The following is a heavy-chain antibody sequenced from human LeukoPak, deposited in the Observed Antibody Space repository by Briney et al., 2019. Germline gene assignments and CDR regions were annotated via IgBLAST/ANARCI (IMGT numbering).Heavy chain of an antibody. CDR3: ARNDNNYFASGSYPPDY. J-gene: IGHJ4*02. CDR1: GYTFTGYY. Sequence: GASVKVSCKASGYTFTGYYMHWVRQAPGQGLQWMGRINPKSGGTHYAQKFEDRVTMTRDAFINTAYMELSRLRPDDTTLYYCARNDNNYFASGSYPPDYWGQGTLVIVSS. CDR2: INPKSGGT. D-gene: IGHD3-10*01. V-gene: IGHV1-2*06.